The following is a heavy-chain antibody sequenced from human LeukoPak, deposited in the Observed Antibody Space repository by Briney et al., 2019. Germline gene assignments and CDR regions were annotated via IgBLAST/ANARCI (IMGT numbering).Heavy chain of an antibody. J-gene: IGHJ6*02. Sequence: SETLSLTCAVYGGSFGGYYWSWIRQPPGKGLEWIGEINHSGSTNYNPSLKSRVTISVDTSKNQFSLKLSSVTAADTAVYYCARAGGRSVGYYYGSGSYYANAGYYYGMDVWGQGTTVTVSS. V-gene: IGHV4-34*01. CDR1: GGSFGGYY. CDR2: INHSGST. D-gene: IGHD3-10*01. CDR3: ARAGGRSVGYYYGSGSYYANAGYYYGMDV.